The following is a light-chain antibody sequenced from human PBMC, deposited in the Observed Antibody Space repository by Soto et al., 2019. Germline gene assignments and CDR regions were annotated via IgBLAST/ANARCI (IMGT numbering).Light chain of an antibody. V-gene: IGLV2-14*01. J-gene: IGLJ1*01. Sequence: SVLTEPAPVSGSPGQAITVSCAGTSSAVGGYNYVSWYKQHPGKAPKLMIFGVSKRPSWVDTRVSGSNSGNTGSLTISGLQAEAEADDDCSSYTSSSNYGFGNGTKGTGL. CDR1: SSAVGGYNY. CDR2: GVS. CDR3: SSYTSSSNYG.